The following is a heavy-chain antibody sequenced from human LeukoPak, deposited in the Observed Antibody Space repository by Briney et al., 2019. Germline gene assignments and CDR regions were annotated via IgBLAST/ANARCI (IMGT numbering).Heavy chain of an antibody. D-gene: IGHD2-15*01. J-gene: IGHJ5*02. Sequence: SETLSLTCAVYGGSFSGYYWSWIRQPPGKGLEWIGEINHSGSTNYNPSLKSRVTISVDTSKNQFSLKLSSVTAADTAVYYCARRPLGYCSGGSCYSNNWFDPWGQGTLVTVSS. CDR2: INHSGST. CDR3: ARRPLGYCSGGSCYSNNWFDP. V-gene: IGHV4-34*01. CDR1: GGSFSGYY.